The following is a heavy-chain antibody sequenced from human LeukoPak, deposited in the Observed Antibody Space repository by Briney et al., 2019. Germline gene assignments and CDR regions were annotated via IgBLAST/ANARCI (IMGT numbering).Heavy chain of an antibody. CDR2: ISAYNGNT. CDR3: ARCSSTSCYKGGFYYYYYMDV. D-gene: IGHD2-2*02. J-gene: IGHJ6*03. Sequence: ASVKVSCKASGYTFTSYGISWVRQAPGQGLEWMGWISAYNGNTNYAQKFQGRVTITADESTSTAYMELSSLRSEDTAVYYCARCSSTSCYKGGFYYYYYMDVWGKGTTVTVSS. CDR1: GYTFTSYG. V-gene: IGHV1-18*01.